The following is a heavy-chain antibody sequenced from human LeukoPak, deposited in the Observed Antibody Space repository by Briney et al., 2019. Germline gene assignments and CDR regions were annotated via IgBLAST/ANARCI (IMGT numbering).Heavy chain of an antibody. J-gene: IGHJ4*02. V-gene: IGHV3-21*04. Sequence: GGSLRLSCAASGFTFGAYTINWVRQAPGKGLEWVSCIFSRSESILYADSVKGRFTVSRDNAKNSLYLQMNSLRVEDTAMYYCARETGYSTSWYAYYFDYWGQGTLVTVAS. CDR2: IFSRSESI. D-gene: IGHD6-13*01. CDR1: GFTFGAYT. CDR3: ARETGYSTSWYAYYFDY.